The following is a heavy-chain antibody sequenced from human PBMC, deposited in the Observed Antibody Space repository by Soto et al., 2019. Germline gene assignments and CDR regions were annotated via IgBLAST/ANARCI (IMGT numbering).Heavy chain of an antibody. CDR3: AREKGRRRWYVRSLDH. CDR1: GYSVSINISA. D-gene: IGHD6-13*01. Sequence: SQSLSLTCAISGYSVSINISACNLIRHSPSRVLEFLGRTYYRSKWYNDYAVSVKSLITINPDTSKNQFSLQLNSVTPEDTAVYYCAREKGRRRWYVRSLDHWGKGNLVSVSS. J-gene: IGHJ5*02. CDR2: TYYRSKWYN. V-gene: IGHV6-1*01.